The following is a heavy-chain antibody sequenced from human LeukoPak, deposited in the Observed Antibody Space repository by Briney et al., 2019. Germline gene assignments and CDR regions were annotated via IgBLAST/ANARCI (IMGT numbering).Heavy chain of an antibody. CDR2: ISSSSSYI. CDR3: ARDGGLGNNWFDP. V-gene: IGHV3-21*01. J-gene: IGHJ5*01. D-gene: IGHD3-16*01. Sequence: PGGSLRLSCAASGFTFSSYSMNWVRQAPGKGLEWVSSISSSSSYIYYADSVKGRFTISRDNAKNSLYLQMNSLRAEDTAVYYCARDGGLGNNWFDPWGQGALVTVSS. CDR1: GFTFSSYS.